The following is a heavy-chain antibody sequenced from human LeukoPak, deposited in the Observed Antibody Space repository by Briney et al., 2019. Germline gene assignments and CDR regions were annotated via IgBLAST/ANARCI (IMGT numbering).Heavy chain of an antibody. CDR1: GLTVSSND. J-gene: IGHJ3*01. CDR2: LFSGGNA. Sequence: GGSLRLSCAASGLTVSSNDMHWVRQAPGKGLEWVSVLFSGGNAFYADSLKGRVTISRDNSKNTVYFQMNSLTAEDTAVYYCASLLRGTFDVWGRGTMVTVSS. CDR3: ASLLRGTFDV. V-gene: IGHV3-53*01.